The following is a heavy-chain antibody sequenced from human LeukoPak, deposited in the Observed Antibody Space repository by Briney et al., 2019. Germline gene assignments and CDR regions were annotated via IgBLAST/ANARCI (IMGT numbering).Heavy chain of an antibody. CDR3: ARRYSSSWGPRDAFDI. D-gene: IGHD6-13*01. CDR2: IYPGDSDT. J-gene: IGHJ3*02. V-gene: IGHV5-51*01. CDR1: GYSFTSYW. Sequence: GESLKISCKGSGYSFTSYWIGWVRQMPGKGLEWMGIIYPGDSDTRYSPSFQGQVTISADKSISTAYLQWSSLKASDTAMYCCARRYSSSWGPRDAFDIWGQGTMVTVSS.